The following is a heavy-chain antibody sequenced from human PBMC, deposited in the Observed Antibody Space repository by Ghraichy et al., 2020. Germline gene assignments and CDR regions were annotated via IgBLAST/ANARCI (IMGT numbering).Heavy chain of an antibody. Sequence: GGSLRLSCASSGFTFSIYNMNWVRQAPGKGLEWVSSISSSSGYIYYADSVKGRFTISRDNAANSLYLQMNSLRAEDTAVYYCARGGERPKTSYGMDVWGQGTTVTVSS. D-gene: IGHD3-10*01. CDR2: ISSSSGYI. CDR3: ARGGERPKTSYGMDV. CDR1: GFTFSIYN. V-gene: IGHV3-21*01. J-gene: IGHJ6*02.